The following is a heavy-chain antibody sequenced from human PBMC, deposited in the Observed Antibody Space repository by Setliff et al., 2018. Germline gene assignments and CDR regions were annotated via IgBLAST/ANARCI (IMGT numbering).Heavy chain of an antibody. CDR3: VRDWASGDDH. Sequence: GGSLRLSCAASGFTFGSYWMTWVRQAPEKGLEWVANIHQDGSERHYVDSVKGRFTISRDNAKNSLLLQMNILEVEDTAVYYCVRDWASGDDHWGRGTLVTVSS. CDR2: IHQDGSER. V-gene: IGHV3-7*01. J-gene: IGHJ4*02. CDR1: GFTFGSYW. D-gene: IGHD3-10*01.